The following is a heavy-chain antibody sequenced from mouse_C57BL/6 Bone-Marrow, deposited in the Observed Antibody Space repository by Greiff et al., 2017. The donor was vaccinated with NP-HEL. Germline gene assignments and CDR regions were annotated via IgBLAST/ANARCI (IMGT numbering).Heavy chain of an antibody. D-gene: IGHD2-1*01. J-gene: IGHJ2*01. Sequence: QVQLQQPGAELVKPGASVKLSCKASGYTFTSYWMQWVKQRPGQGLEWIGEIDPSDSYTNYNQKFKGKATLTVDTSSSTAYMQLSSLTSEDSAVYYCARYGILFDYWGQGTTLTVSS. CDR2: IDPSDSYT. CDR1: GYTFTSYW. CDR3: ARYGILFDY. V-gene: IGHV1-50*01.